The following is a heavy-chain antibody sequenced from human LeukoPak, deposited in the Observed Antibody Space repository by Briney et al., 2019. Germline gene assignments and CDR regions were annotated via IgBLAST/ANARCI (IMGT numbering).Heavy chain of an antibody. D-gene: IGHD5-18*01. V-gene: IGHV3-23*01. CDR3: ARTGYNYGTPLNY. CDR2: ISGGGDRT. CDR1: GFTFSNYG. J-gene: IGHJ4*02. Sequence: GGSLRLSCAASGFTFSNYGMHWVRQGPGKGLEWVSFISGGGDRTVYADSVKGRCTVSRDNSKNTHYLQVNSLRAEDTAVYYCARTGYNYGTPLNYWGQGTLVTVSS.